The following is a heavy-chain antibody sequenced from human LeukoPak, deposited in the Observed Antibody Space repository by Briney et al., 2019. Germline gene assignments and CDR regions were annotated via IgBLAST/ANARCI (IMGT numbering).Heavy chain of an antibody. Sequence: HPGGSLRLSCAPSGNYWMHWVRQAPGKGLVWVSRINSDVSWTSYADSVKGRFSSSNDNAKDTVYLQMNNLRAEDTAVYYCVSFDETYWGRGTLVTLSS. D-gene: IGHD2-15*01. CDR1: GNYW. CDR3: VSFDETY. V-gene: IGHV3-74*01. J-gene: IGHJ4*02. CDR2: INSDVSWT.